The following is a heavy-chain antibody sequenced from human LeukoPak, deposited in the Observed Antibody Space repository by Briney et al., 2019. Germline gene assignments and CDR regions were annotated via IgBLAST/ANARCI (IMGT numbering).Heavy chain of an antibody. Sequence: GGSLRLSCAASGFTFSSYAMHWVRQAPGKGLEYVSAISSNGGSTYYANSVKGRFTISRDNSKNTLYLQVGSLRAEDMAVYYCARVYSGYEDYWGRGTLVTVSS. D-gene: IGHD5-12*01. J-gene: IGHJ4*02. CDR2: ISSNGGST. V-gene: IGHV3-64*01. CDR1: GFTFSSYA. CDR3: ARVYSGYEDY.